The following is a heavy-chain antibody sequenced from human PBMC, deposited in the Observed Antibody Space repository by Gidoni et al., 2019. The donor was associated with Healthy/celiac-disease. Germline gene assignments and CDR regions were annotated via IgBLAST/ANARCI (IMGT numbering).Heavy chain of an antibody. CDR3: AKDHGWEHTPRSGIFDY. D-gene: IGHD1-26*01. Sequence: EVQLLESGGGLVQPGGSLRLSCAASGFTFSSYAMSWVRQAPGKGLEWVSAISGSGGSTYYADSVKGRFTISRDNSKNTLYLQMNSLRAEDTAVYYCAKDHGWEHTPRSGIFDYWGQGTLVTVSS. CDR2: ISGSGGST. V-gene: IGHV3-23*01. J-gene: IGHJ4*02. CDR1: GFTFSSYA.